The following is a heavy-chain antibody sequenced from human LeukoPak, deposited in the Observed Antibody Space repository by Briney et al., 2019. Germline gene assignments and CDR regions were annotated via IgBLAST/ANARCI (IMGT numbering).Heavy chain of an antibody. V-gene: IGHV3-74*01. CDR3: ARRTAAEDGFDI. CDR2: INSDGSTT. J-gene: IGHJ3*02. CDR1: GFTFSSYW. Sequence: GGSLRLSCAASGFTFSSYWMHWVRQAPGKGLVWVSRINSDGSTTSYADSVKGRFTISRDNAKNTLYLQMNSLRAEDTAVYYCARRTAAEDGFDIWGQGTMVTVSS. D-gene: IGHD5-24*01.